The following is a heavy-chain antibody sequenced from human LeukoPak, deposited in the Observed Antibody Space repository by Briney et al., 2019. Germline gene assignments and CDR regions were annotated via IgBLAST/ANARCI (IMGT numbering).Heavy chain of an antibody. J-gene: IGHJ4*02. V-gene: IGHV4-39*01. CDR1: GGSISSSSYY. Sequence: SETLSLTCTVSGGSISSSSYYWGWIRQPPGKGLEWIGSIYYSGSTYYNPSLKSRVTISVDTTKNQFSLKLSSVTAADTAVYYCARVATKLFGADYWGQGTLVTVSS. CDR3: ARVATKLFGADY. CDR2: IYYSGST. D-gene: IGHD5-12*01.